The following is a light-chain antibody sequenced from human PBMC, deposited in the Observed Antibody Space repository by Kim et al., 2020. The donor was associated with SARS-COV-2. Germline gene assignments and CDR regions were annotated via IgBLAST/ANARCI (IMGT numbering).Light chain of an antibody. CDR1: SSNLGAGFD. V-gene: IGLV1-40*01. Sequence: QAVVTQPPSVSGAPGQRVTMSCTGSSSNLGAGFDVHWYKQLPGTAPRLLIYDNNNRPSGVPDRVSASKSGTSASLAIAGLQAEDEADYYCQSYDSSLRASVFGGGTQLTVL. J-gene: IGLJ3*02. CDR2: DNN. CDR3: QSYDSSLRASV.